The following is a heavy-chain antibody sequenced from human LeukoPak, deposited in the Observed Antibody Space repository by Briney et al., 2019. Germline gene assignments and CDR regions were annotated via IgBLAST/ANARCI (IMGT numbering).Heavy chain of an antibody. D-gene: IGHD6-13*01. CDR3: AREGIAAAGTFDY. J-gene: IGHJ4*02. V-gene: IGHV3-33*01. CDR2: IWYDGSNK. Sequence: PGGSLRLSCAASGFTFGSYGMHWVRQAPGKGLEWVAVIWYDGSNKYYADSVKGRFTISRDNSKNTLYLQMNSLRAEDTAVYYCAREGIAAAGTFDYWGQGTLVTVSS. CDR1: GFTFGSYG.